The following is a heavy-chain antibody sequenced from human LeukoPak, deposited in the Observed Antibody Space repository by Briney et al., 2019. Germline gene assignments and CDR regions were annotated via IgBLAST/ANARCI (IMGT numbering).Heavy chain of an antibody. V-gene: IGHV3-30*19. D-gene: IGHD6-13*01. Sequence: GRSLRLSCAASGFTFSSYGMHWVRQAPAKGLEWVALIWYDGSNKYYADSVKGRFTISRDNSKNTLYLQMNSLRAEDTAVYYCVREIWIAAAGTGYWFDPWGQGTLVTVSS. CDR3: VREIWIAAAGTGYWFDP. J-gene: IGHJ5*02. CDR2: IWYDGSNK. CDR1: GFTFSSYG.